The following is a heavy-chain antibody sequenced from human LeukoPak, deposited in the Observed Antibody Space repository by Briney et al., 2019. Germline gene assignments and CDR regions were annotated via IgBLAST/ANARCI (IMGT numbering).Heavy chain of an antibody. D-gene: IGHD2-15*01. CDR2: IYTSGST. V-gene: IGHV4-4*07. CDR3: ARVADAFDI. CDR1: GGSISSYH. J-gene: IGHJ3*02. Sequence: PSETLSLTCTVSGGSISSYHWSWIRQPAGKALEWIGRIYTSGSTNYNPSLKSRVTMSEDTSKNQFSLRLYSVTAADTAVYYCARVADAFDIWGQGTMITVSS.